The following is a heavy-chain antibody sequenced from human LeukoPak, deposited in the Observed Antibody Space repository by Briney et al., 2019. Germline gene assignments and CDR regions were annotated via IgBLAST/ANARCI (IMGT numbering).Heavy chain of an antibody. Sequence: SETLSLTCTVSGGSISSYYWSWIRQPAGKGLEWIGRIYTSGSTNYNPSLKSRVTMSVDTSKNQFSLKLSSVTAADTAVYYCARHVTYSSSWYPPYYFDYWGQGTLVTVSS. CDR1: GGSISSYY. J-gene: IGHJ4*02. V-gene: IGHV4-4*07. CDR2: IYTSGST. D-gene: IGHD6-13*01. CDR3: ARHVTYSSSWYPPYYFDY.